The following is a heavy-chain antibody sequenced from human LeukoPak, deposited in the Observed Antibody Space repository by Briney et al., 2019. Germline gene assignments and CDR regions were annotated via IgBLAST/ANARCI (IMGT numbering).Heavy chain of an antibody. CDR1: GYTFTGYY. CDR3: AKFHGFYYDSRGYFPNGNPDY. J-gene: IGHJ4*02. V-gene: IGHV1-2*02. Sequence: ASVKVSCKASGYTFTGYYMHWVRQAPGQGLEWIGWINPNSGGTNYAQKFQGRVTMTRDTSISTAYMELSRLRSDDTAVYFCAKFHGFYYDSRGYFPNGNPDYWGQGTLVTVSS. CDR2: INPNSGGT. D-gene: IGHD3-22*01.